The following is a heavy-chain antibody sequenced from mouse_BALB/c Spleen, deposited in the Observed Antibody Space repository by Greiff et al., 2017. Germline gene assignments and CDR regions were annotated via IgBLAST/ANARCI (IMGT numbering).Heavy chain of an antibody. D-gene: IGHD1-1*02. J-gene: IGHJ4*01. CDR2: IDPENGDT. CDR1: GFNIKDYY. Sequence: EVKLQESGAELVRSGASVKLSCTASGFNIKDYYMHWVKQRPEQGLEWIGWIDPENGDTEYAPKFQGKATMTADTSSNTAYLQLSSLTSEDTAVYYCNEGWYYAMDYWGQGTSVTVSS. CDR3: NEGWYYAMDY. V-gene: IGHV14-4*02.